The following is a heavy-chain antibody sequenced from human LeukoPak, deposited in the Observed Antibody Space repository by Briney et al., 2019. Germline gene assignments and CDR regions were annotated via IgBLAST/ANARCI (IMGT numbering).Heavy chain of an antibody. Sequence: SETLSLTCTVSGGSIGSYYWSWLRQPPGKGLQWIGYIYYSGGTNYNPSLKSRVTISVDTSKNQFSLKLSSVTAADTAVYYCARSYVDRAAYYAMDVWGQGTTVTVSS. V-gene: IGHV4-59*01. J-gene: IGHJ6*02. D-gene: IGHD5-18*01. CDR2: IYYSGGT. CDR1: GGSIGSYY. CDR3: ARSYVDRAAYYAMDV.